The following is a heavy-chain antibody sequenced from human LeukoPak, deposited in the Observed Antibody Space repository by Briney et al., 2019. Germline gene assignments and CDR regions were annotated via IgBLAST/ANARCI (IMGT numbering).Heavy chain of an antibody. CDR2: INHSGST. Sequence: SETLSLTCAVYGGSFSGYYWSWIRQPPGKGLEWIGEINHSGSTNYNPSLKSRVTISVDTSKNQFSLKLSSVTAADTAVYYCARVRALRPQAYYYYYYMDVWGKGTTVTVSS. D-gene: IGHD4/OR15-4a*01. CDR1: GGSFSGYY. J-gene: IGHJ6*03. CDR3: ARVRALRPQAYYYYYYMDV. V-gene: IGHV4-34*01.